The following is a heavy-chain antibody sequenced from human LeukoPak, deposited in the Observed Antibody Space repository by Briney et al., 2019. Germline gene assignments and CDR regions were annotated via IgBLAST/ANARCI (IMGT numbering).Heavy chain of an antibody. J-gene: IGHJ3*02. D-gene: IGHD6-6*01. V-gene: IGHV1-8*03. CDR2: MNPNSGNT. CDR1: GYTFTGYY. Sequence: ASVKVSCKASGYTFTGYYMHWVRQATGQGLEWMGWMNPNSGNTGYAQKFQGRVTITRNTSISTAYMELSSLRSEDTAVYYCARDRPGGQAFDIWGQGTMVTVSS. CDR3: ARDRPGGQAFDI.